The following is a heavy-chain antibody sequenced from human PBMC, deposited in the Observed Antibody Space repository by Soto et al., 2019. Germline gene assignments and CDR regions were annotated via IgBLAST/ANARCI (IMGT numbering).Heavy chain of an antibody. CDR1: GFTFSNSA. D-gene: IGHD2-21*01. CDR3: AKVRVGIDVDFDY. Sequence: LRLSCAASGFTFSNSAMTWVRQAPAKGLEWVSTIRDSDSGGSTFYADSVKGRFTISRDDSKNTLYLQMSSLRAEDTAMYYCAKVRVGIDVDFDYWGQGALVTVSS. CDR2: IRDSDSGGST. J-gene: IGHJ4*02. V-gene: IGHV3-23*01.